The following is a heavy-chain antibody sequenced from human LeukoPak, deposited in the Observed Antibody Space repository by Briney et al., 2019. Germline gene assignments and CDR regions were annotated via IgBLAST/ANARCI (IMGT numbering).Heavy chain of an antibody. J-gene: IGHJ4*02. D-gene: IGHD6-19*01. CDR1: GGTFSSYA. Sequence: SVKVSCKASGGTFSSYAISWVRQAPGQGLEWMGGIIPIFGTANYAQKFQGRVTITADKSTSTAYMELSSLRSEDTAVYYCARDSAQWLVVGQDYWGQGTLVTVSS. V-gene: IGHV1-69*06. CDR2: IIPIFGTA. CDR3: ARDSAQWLVVGQDY.